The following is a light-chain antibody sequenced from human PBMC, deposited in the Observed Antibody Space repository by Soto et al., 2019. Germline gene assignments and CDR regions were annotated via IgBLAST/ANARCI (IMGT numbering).Light chain of an antibody. CDR1: QSGNY. CDR2: DVS. Sequence: VLTQSPATLSLSPGERATLSCRASQSGNYLAWYQQKPGQAPRLLIYDVSNRAAGIPARFSGSGSGTDFTLTISSLEPEDFAVYYCQQRTFGQGTRLEIK. CDR3: QQRT. V-gene: IGKV3-11*01. J-gene: IGKJ5*01.